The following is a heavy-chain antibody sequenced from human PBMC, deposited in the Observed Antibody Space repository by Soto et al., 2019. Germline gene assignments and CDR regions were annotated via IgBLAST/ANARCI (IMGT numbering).Heavy chain of an antibody. Sequence: EVQLVESGGGLVQPGGSLRVSCAASGFTFSTYSMNWVRQAPGKGLEWVSYMSSRSLTIYYTDSVKGRFTISRDNAKNSLYLQMNSLGDEDTAVYYCARGGSSSDNGMDVWGQGTGVTVSS. CDR3: ARGGSSSDNGMDV. CDR1: GFTFSTYS. D-gene: IGHD6-6*01. V-gene: IGHV3-48*02. CDR2: MSSRSLTI. J-gene: IGHJ6*01.